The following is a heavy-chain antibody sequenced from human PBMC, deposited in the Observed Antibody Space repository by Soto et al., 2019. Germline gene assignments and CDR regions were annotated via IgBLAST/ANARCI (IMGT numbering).Heavy chain of an antibody. D-gene: IGHD1-1*01. CDR3: ARAPIPYWNYYGMDV. V-gene: IGHV4-31*03. CDR1: GGSVPSGGYA. J-gene: IGHJ6*02. Sequence: LSLPCTVLGGSVPSGGYAWSWICPHQGRSLDRVCYINYSGSFYDNPTLKSRMTISIDTSTYHFSLHLSALTAADTAVYYFARAPIPYWNYYGMDVWGQGTTVTVSS. CDR2: INYSGSF.